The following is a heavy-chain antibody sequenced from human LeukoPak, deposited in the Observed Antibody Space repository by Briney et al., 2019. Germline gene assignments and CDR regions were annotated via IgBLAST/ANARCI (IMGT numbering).Heavy chain of an antibody. Sequence: GGSLRLSCAASGFTVSSNYMSWVRQAPGKGLEWVSVIYSGGSTYYADSVEGRFTISRDNSKNTLYLQMNSLRAEDTAVYYCARTRAANFDWLLPPFDYWGQGTLVTVSS. CDR2: IYSGGST. CDR1: GFTVSSNY. J-gene: IGHJ4*02. D-gene: IGHD3-9*01. CDR3: ARTRAANFDWLLPPFDY. V-gene: IGHV3-53*01.